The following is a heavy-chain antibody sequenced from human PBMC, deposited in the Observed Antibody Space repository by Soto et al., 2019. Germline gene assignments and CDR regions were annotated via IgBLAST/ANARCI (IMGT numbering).Heavy chain of an antibody. D-gene: IGHD3-16*01. CDR3: ASVTFGGIVLAH. CDR2: IYFNGNT. CDR1: AASFSKYY. J-gene: IGHJ4*02. Sequence: SETLSLTCTVSAASFSKYYWTWIRQPPGKGLEWIGYIYFNGNTKYNPSLEGRLTISIDTSKKEFSLKLTSVTAADAAVYYCASVTFGGIVLAHWGQGTLVTAPQ. V-gene: IGHV4-59*01.